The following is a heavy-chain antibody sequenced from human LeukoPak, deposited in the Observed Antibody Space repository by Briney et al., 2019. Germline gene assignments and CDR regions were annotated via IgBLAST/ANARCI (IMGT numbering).Heavy chain of an antibody. CDR2: MYYSGST. CDR1: GGSVSSTSNY. D-gene: IGHD2-15*01. Sequence: SETLSLTCTVSGGSVSSTSNYWSWIRQPPGKGLEWIGYMYYSGSTSYNPSLKSRVTISADTSKNQFSLKLSSVTAADTAVYYCARDPGYCSGGSCGNFDYWGQGTLVTVSS. CDR3: ARDPGYCSGGSCGNFDY. V-gene: IGHV4-61*01. J-gene: IGHJ4*02.